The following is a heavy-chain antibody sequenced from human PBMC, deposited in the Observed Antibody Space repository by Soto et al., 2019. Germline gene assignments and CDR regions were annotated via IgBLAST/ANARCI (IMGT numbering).Heavy chain of an antibody. Sequence: SETLSLTCSVSGASISTSSDFWGWIRQAPGKGLEWIGNVYQSGTTRLNPSLKSRVSILVDRSKNQFSLELNSATAADTAVYYCARFDYGDELWDYWGQGTLVTVSS. J-gene: IGHJ4*02. D-gene: IGHD4-17*01. V-gene: IGHV4-39*07. CDR3: ARFDYGDELWDY. CDR1: GASISTSSDF. CDR2: VYQSGTT.